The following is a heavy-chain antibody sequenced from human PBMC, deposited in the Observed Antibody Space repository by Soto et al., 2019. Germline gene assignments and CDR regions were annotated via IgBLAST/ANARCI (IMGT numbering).Heavy chain of an antibody. V-gene: IGHV1-58*01. D-gene: IGHD6-13*01. CDR2: IVVGSGNT. CDR1: GFTFTSSA. Sequence: ASVKVSCKASGFTFTSSAVQWVRQARGQRLEWIGWIVVGSGNTNYAQKFQERVTITRDMSTSTAYMELSSLRSEDTAVYYCAVLIAAADYYGMDVWGQGTTVTVSS. J-gene: IGHJ6*02. CDR3: AVLIAAADYYGMDV.